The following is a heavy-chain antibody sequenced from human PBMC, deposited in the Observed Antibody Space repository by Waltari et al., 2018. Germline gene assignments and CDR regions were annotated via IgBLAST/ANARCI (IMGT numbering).Heavy chain of an antibody. J-gene: IGHJ4*02. Sequence: EVQLVESGGDLVQPGRSLRLSCAASGFTFDDYAMHWVRQAPGKGLEWVSGISWNSGSIGYADSVKGRFTISRDNAKNSLYLQMNSLRAEDTALYYCAKTKAMVTSFDYWGQGTLVTVSS. CDR3: AKTKAMVTSFDY. V-gene: IGHV3-9*01. CDR1: GFTFDDYA. CDR2: ISWNSGSI. D-gene: IGHD5-18*01.